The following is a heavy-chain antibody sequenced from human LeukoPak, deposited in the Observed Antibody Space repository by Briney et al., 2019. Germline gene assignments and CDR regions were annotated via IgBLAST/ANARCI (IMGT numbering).Heavy chain of an antibody. Sequence: SETLSLTCAVYGGSFSGYYWSWIRHPPGKGLEWIGEINHGGSTNSNPSLKSRVTISVDTSKNQFSLKLSSVTAADTAVYYCARGHDYSNSFDYWGRGPLVTVSS. J-gene: IGHJ4*02. CDR2: INHGGST. CDR1: GGSFSGYY. CDR3: ARGHDYSNSFDY. V-gene: IGHV4-34*01. D-gene: IGHD4-11*01.